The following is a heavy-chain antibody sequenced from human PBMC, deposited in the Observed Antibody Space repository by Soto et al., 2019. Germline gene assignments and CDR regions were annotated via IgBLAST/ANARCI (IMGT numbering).Heavy chain of an antibody. CDR2: INHSGST. V-gene: IGHV4-34*01. J-gene: IGHJ4*02. D-gene: IGHD1-26*01. Sequence: PSETLSLTCAVYGLYFSGYYWSWIRQPPGKGLEWIGEINHSGSTNYNPSLKSRVTISVDTSKNQFSLKLSSVTAADTAVYYCARGWSYNTHAFDYWGQGTLVTVSS. CDR1: GLYFSGYY. CDR3: ARGWSYNTHAFDY.